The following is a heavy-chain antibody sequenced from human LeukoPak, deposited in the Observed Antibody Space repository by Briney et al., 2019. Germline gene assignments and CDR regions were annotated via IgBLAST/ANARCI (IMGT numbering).Heavy chain of an antibody. CDR3: AELGITMIGGV. CDR2: ISYDGSNK. CDR1: GFTFSNYA. Sequence: GGSLRLSCAASGFTFSNYAMHWVRQAPGKGLEWVAVISYDGSNKYHADSVKGRFTISRDNSKNSLYLQMNSLRAEDTAVYYCAELGITMIGGVWGKGTTVTISS. D-gene: IGHD3-10*02. J-gene: IGHJ6*04. V-gene: IGHV3-30*04.